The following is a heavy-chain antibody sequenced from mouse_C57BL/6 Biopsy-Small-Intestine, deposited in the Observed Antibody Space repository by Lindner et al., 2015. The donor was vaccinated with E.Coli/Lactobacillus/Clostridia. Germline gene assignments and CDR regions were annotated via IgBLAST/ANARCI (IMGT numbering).Heavy chain of an antibody. CDR3: ARDWDSFDY. V-gene: IGHV1-7*01. CDR2: INPSSYYT. D-gene: IGHD4-1*01. Sequence: VQLQESGAEPAKPGASVKMSCKASGYTFTSYWMHWVKQRPGQGLEWIGYINPSSYYTEYNQKFKDKATLTADKSSSTAYIQLSSLTSEDSAVYYCARDWDSFDYWGQGTTLTVSS. J-gene: IGHJ2*01. CDR1: GYTFTSYW.